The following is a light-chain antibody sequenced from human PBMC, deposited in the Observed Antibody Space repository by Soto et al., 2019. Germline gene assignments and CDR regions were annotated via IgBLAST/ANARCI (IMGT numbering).Light chain of an antibody. CDR3: QQSSSTPQT. CDR1: QSIGNY. V-gene: IGKV1-39*01. J-gene: IGKJ4*01. Sequence: DIQMIQSPSSLSASVGDRVTITCRASQSIGNYLSWYQQKPGKAPKLLINVASTLQSGVPSRFSGSGSGTDFTLAISSLQPEDFVTYYCQQSSSTPQTFGGGTRVEIK. CDR2: VAS.